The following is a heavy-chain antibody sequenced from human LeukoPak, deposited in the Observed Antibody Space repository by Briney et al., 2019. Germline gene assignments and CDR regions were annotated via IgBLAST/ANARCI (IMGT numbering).Heavy chain of an antibody. CDR2: INHSGST. V-gene: IGHV4-34*01. Sequence: PSETLSLTCAVYGGSFSGYYWSWIRQPPGKGLEWIGEINHSGSTNYNPSLKSRVTISVDTSKNQFSLKLSSVTAADTAVYHCARALAVVRVGRWFDPWGQGTLVTVSS. CDR1: GGSFSGYY. CDR3: ARALAVVRVGRWFDP. D-gene: IGHD1-26*01. J-gene: IGHJ5*02.